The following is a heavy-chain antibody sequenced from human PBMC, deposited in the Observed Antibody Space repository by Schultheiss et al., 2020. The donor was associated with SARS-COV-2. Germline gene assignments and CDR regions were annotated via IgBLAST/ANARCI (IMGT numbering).Heavy chain of an antibody. Sequence: GGSLRLSCAASGFTFSSYAMHWVRQAPGKGLEWISYIGNSGSTIHYADSVKGRFTISRDNAKNSLYLQMNSLRDEDTAVYYCAKYGDYRSGPFDIWGQGTMVTVSS. D-gene: IGHD4-17*01. CDR3: AKYGDYRSGPFDI. CDR1: GFTFSSYA. CDR2: IGNSGSTI. V-gene: IGHV3-48*02. J-gene: IGHJ3*02.